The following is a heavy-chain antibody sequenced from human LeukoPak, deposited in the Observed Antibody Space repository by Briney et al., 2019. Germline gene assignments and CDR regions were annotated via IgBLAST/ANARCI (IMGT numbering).Heavy chain of an antibody. Sequence: GASVRVSCKASGYTFTSYGISWVRQAPGQGLEWMGWISAYNGNTNYAQKLQGRVTMTTDTSTSTAYMELRSLRSDDTAVYYCARADSSGYYYHFDYWGQGTLVTVSS. CDR3: ARADSSGYYYHFDY. V-gene: IGHV1-18*01. CDR2: ISAYNGNT. J-gene: IGHJ4*02. CDR1: GYTFTSYG. D-gene: IGHD3-22*01.